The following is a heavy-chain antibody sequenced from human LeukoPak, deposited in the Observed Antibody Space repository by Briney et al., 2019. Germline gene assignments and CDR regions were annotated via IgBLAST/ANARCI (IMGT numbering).Heavy chain of an antibody. CDR3: ARDRRESTKPNDAFAI. D-gene: IGHD1-1*01. CDR1: GGSFSGYY. Sequence: SETLSLTCAAYGGSFSGYYWSWIRQPPGKGLEWIGYMYYSGSTHYNPSLESRVTISIDTPKKQLSLKLTSVTAADTAVYYCARDRRESTKPNDAFAIWGQGTMVTVSS. CDR2: MYYSGST. V-gene: IGHV4-59*01. J-gene: IGHJ3*02.